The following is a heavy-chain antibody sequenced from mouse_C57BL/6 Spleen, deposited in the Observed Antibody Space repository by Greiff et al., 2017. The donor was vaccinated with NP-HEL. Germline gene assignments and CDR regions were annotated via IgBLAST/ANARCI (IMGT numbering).Heavy chain of an antibody. V-gene: IGHV1-19*01. J-gene: IGHJ4*01. CDR3: ARSGAQATFYAMDD. CDR2: INPYNGGT. Sequence: EVQLQQSGPVLVKPGASVKMSCKASGYTFTDYYMNWVKQSHGKSLEWIGVINPYNGGTSYNQKFKGKATLTVDKSSSTAYMELNSLTSEDSAVYYCARSGAQATFYAMDDWGQGTSVTVSS. D-gene: IGHD3-2*02. CDR1: GYTFTDYY.